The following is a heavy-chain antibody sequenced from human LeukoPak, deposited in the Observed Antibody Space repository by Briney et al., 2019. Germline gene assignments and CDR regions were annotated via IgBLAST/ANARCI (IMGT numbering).Heavy chain of an antibody. CDR3: ARLPHWYDSNGNYFVFDY. CDR2: IYYSGST. D-gene: IGHD3-22*01. J-gene: IGHJ4*02. Sequence: PSETLSLTCTVSGGSISSSSYYWGWIRQPPGKGLEWIGTIYYSGSTYYNPSLKSRVTISVDTSKNQFSLKLSSVTAADTAMYYCARLPHWYDSNGNYFVFDYWGQGTLVTVSS. V-gene: IGHV4-39*01. CDR1: GGSISSSSYY.